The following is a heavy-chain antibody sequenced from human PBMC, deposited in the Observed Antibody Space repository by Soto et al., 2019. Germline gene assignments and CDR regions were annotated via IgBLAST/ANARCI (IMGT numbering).Heavy chain of an antibody. D-gene: IGHD6-19*01. J-gene: IGHJ6*02. CDR3: ARAGLGYSSGSPQSYYYYYYGMDV. V-gene: IGHV3-33*01. Sequence: LRLSCAASGFTFSSYGMHWVRQAPGKGLEWVAVIWYDGSNKYYADSVKGRFTISRDNSKNTLYLQMNSLRAEDTAVYYCARAGLGYSSGSPQSYYYYYYGMDVWGQGTTVTVSS. CDR1: GFTFSSYG. CDR2: IWYDGSNK.